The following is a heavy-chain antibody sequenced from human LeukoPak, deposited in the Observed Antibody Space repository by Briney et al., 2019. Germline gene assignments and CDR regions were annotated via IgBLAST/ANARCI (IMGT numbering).Heavy chain of an antibody. V-gene: IGHV3-30*04. CDR2: ISYDGSNK. J-gene: IGHJ4*02. CDR1: GFTFSSYA. CDR3: ARDIIAAAGTAWDY. D-gene: IGHD6-13*01. Sequence: GRSLRLSCAASGFTFSSYAVHWVRQAPGKGLEWVAVISYDGSNKYYADSVKGRFTISRDNSKNTLYLQMNSLRAEDTAVYYCARDIIAAAGTAWDYWGQGTLVTVSS.